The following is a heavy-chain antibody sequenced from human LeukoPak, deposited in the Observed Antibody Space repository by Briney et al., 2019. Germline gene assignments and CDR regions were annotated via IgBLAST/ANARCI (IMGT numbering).Heavy chain of an antibody. CDR2: IHTSGSA. CDR3: ARDIVYLIDEDYG. Sequence: PSETLSLTCSVSGSSFNTYYWSWIRQPAGKALEWIGRIHTSGSADYSPSLQSRVTISVDMSKKEFSLKPTSVTAADTAVYYCARDIVYLIDEDYGWGQGILVTVSS. D-gene: IGHD4-17*01. J-gene: IGHJ4*02. V-gene: IGHV4-4*07. CDR1: GSSFNTYY.